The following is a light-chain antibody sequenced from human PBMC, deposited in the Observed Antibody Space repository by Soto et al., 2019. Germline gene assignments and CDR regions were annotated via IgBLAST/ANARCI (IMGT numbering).Light chain of an antibody. CDR2: EVS. CDR3: SSYTSSSTSSYV. CDR1: SSDVGGYNY. J-gene: IGLJ1*01. V-gene: IGLV2-14*01. Sequence: QSALTQPASVSGSPGQSITISCTGTSSDVGGYNYVPWYQQHPGKAPKLMIYEVSNRPSGVSNRFSGSKSGNTASLTISGLQAEDEADYYCSSYTSSSTSSYVFGTGTQLTVL.